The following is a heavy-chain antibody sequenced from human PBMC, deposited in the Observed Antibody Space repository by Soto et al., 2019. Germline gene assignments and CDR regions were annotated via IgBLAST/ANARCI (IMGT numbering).Heavy chain of an antibody. CDR3: AKAATITTLYNFDF. V-gene: IGHV3-23*01. CDR1: GFTFSSFG. J-gene: IGHJ4*02. D-gene: IGHD4-4*01. Sequence: GGSLRLSCAASGFTFSSFGMNWVRQAPGKGLEWVSLISDSGGSTYHADSVKGRFTISRDNSKNTLYLQMNSLRAEDMAVYYCAKAATITTLYNFDFWGQGTLVTVSS. CDR2: ISDSGGST.